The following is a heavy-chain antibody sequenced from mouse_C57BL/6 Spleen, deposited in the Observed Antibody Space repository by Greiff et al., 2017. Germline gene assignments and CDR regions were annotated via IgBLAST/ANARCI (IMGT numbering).Heavy chain of an antibody. J-gene: IGHJ2*01. CDR3: ARDPFYDY. CDR2: INYDDSST. CDR1: GFTFSDYY. Sequence: EVQLVESEGGLVQPGSSMKLSCTASGFTFSDYYMAWVRQVPEKGLEWVANINYDDSSTYYLDSLKSRFIISRDNAKNILYLQMSSLKSEDTATYYCARDPFYDYWGQGTTLTVSS. V-gene: IGHV5-16*01.